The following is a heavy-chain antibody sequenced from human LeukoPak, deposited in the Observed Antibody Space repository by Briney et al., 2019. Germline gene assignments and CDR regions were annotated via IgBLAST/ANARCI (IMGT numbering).Heavy chain of an antibody. CDR1: GFTFSSNW. CDR3: ARPLGPSVDFDY. D-gene: IGHD7-27*01. V-gene: IGHV3-74*01. J-gene: IGHJ4*02. CDR2: ISGDGSRT. Sequence: PGGSLRLSCAASGFTFSSNWMHWVRQAPGKGLVWVSRISGDGSRTDYAESVKGWFTISRDNRKNTLYLQMNSLRAEDTAVYYCARPLGPSVDFDYWGQGTLVTVSS.